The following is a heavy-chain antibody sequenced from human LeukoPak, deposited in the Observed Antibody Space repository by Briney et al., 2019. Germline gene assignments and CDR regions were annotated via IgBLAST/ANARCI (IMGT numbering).Heavy chain of an antibody. D-gene: IGHD6-19*01. CDR2: IIPILGIA. CDR1: GGTFSSYA. J-gene: IGHJ3*02. Sequence: AASVKVSCKASGGTFSSYAISWVRQAPGQGLEWMGRIIPILGIANYAQKFQGRVTITADKSTSTAYMELSSLRSEDTAVYYCARDLWAVAGTYDAFDIWGQGTMVTVSS. V-gene: IGHV1-69*04. CDR3: ARDLWAVAGTYDAFDI.